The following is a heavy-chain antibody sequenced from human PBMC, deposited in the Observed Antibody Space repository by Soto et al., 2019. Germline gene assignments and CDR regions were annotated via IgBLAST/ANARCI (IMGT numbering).Heavy chain of an antibody. CDR2: ISSSSSTI. Sequence: PGGSLRLSCAASGFTLSSYSMNWVRQAPGKGLEWVSYISSSSSTIYYADSVKGRFTISRDNAKNSLYLQMNSLRDEDTAVYYCARSDYDILTGYPPYYFDYWGQGTLVTVSS. V-gene: IGHV3-48*02. CDR1: GFTLSSYS. D-gene: IGHD3-9*01. CDR3: ARSDYDILTGYPPYYFDY. J-gene: IGHJ4*02.